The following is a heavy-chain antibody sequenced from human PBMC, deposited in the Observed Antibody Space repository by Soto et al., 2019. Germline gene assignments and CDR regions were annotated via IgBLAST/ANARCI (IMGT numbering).Heavy chain of an antibody. CDR3: AKDYYDSSGYRSYWYFDL. Sequence: GGSLRLSCAASGFTFSSYAMSWVRQAPGKGLEWVSAISGSGGSTYYADSVKGRFTISRDNSKNTLYLQVNSLRAEDTAVYYCAKDYYDSSGYRSYWYFDLWGRGTLVTVSS. D-gene: IGHD3-22*01. V-gene: IGHV3-23*01. CDR2: ISGSGGST. CDR1: GFTFSSYA. J-gene: IGHJ2*01.